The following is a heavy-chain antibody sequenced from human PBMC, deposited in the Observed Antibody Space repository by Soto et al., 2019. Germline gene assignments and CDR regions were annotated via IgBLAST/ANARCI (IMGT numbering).Heavy chain of an antibody. CDR3: ARVATDYDYILVSCRPYPDS. V-gene: IGHV4-31*03. D-gene: IGHD3-16*02. CDR2: NYYSGST. Sequence: VQLQETGPGLVKPSQTLSLTCTVSGCSISSGGYYWSWIRQHPGKGLEWFGYNYYSGSTYYNTSLESRVTISVDKSKNQFSLKLSSVTAADTSVYSCARVATDYDYILVSCRPYPDSWVQGIMVTVSS. J-gene: IGHJ4*02. CDR1: GCSISSGGYY.